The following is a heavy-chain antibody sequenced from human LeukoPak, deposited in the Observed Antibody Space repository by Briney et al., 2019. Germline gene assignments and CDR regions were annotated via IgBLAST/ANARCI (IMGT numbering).Heavy chain of an antibody. CDR3: ARADTYYYDSSGYPNGFDP. D-gene: IGHD3-22*01. CDR1: GCSVTSASNY. J-gene: IGHJ5*02. CDR2: IYFSGDT. V-gene: IGHV4-61*03. Sequence: SETLSLTCTVSGCSVTSASNYWTWIRQPPGKGLEWIGYIYFSGDTNYNPSLKNRVTISLDTSKNHFSLKLSSVTAADTAVYYCARADTYYYDSSGYPNGFDPWGQGTLVTVSS.